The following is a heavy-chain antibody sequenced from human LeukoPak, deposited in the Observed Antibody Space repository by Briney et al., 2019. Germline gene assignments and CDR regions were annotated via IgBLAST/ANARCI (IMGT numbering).Heavy chain of an antibody. Sequence: GGSLRLSCAASGLTVNSNYMNWVRQAPGKGLQRVSVIYSGGTTYYADSVKGRFTISRDNSKNTLYLQMNSLRAEDTAVYYCARALLVRNGYNYSPNYFDYWGQGTLVTVSS. V-gene: IGHV3-53*01. D-gene: IGHD5-24*01. J-gene: IGHJ4*02. CDR3: ARALLVRNGYNYSPNYFDY. CDR1: GLTVNSNY. CDR2: IYSGGTT.